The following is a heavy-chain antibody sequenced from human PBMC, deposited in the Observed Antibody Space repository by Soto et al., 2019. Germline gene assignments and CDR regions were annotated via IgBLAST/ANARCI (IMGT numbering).Heavy chain of an antibody. V-gene: IGHV3-15*01. CDR1: GFIFRNAW. J-gene: IGHJ5*01. CDR3: TSEKGWRQSPLDS. Sequence: LVESGGGLVKPGGSIRLSCAASGFIFRNAWMSWVRQAPGKGLEWVGRIKSKSSGGTTDYAAPVEGRVAITRDDSKSILYLLMTSLTIEDTAVYFCTSEKGWRQSPLDSWGQGALVTVSS. CDR2: IKSKSSGGTT. D-gene: IGHD4-4*01.